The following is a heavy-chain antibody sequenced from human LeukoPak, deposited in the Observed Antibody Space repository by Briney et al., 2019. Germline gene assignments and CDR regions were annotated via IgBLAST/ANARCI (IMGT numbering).Heavy chain of an antibody. Sequence: PSETLSLTCIVSGGSISSSSYYWGWIRQPPGKGLEWIGSIYYSGSTYYNPSLKSRVTISVDTSKNQFSLKLSSVTAADTAVYYCARDYYCSSSSCYYFDYWGQGTLVTVSS. D-gene: IGHD2-2*01. CDR2: IYYSGST. CDR3: ARDYYCSSSSCYYFDY. J-gene: IGHJ4*02. CDR1: GGSISSSSYY. V-gene: IGHV4-39*07.